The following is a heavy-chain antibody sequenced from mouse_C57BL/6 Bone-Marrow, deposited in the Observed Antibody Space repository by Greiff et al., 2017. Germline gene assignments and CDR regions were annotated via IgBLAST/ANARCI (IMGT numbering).Heavy chain of an antibody. CDR3: ALDGYYGGYYFDY. V-gene: IGHV1-50*01. D-gene: IGHD2-3*01. CDR2: IDPSDSYT. J-gene: IGHJ2*01. Sequence: VQLQQSGAELVKPGASVKLSCKASGYTFTSYWMQWVKQRPGQGLEWIGEIDPSDSYTNYNQKFKGKATLTVDTSSSTAYMQLSSLTSEDSAVYYCALDGYYGGYYFDYWGQGTTLTVSS. CDR1: GYTFTSYW.